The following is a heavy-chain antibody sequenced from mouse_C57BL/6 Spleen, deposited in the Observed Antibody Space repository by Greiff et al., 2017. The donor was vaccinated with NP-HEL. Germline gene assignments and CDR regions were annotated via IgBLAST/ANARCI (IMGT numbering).Heavy chain of an antibody. CDR2: LSPGDGDT. V-gene: IGHV1-82*01. CDR3: ARGGVQDAMDY. J-gene: IGHJ4*01. CDR1: GYAFSSSW. Sequence: VKVVESGPELVKPGASVQISCKASGYAFSSSWMNWVQQRPGKGLEWIGRLSPGDGDTNYNGKFKGKATLTADKSSSTAYIQLSSLTSEDSAVYFCARGGVQDAMDYWGQGTSVTGSS.